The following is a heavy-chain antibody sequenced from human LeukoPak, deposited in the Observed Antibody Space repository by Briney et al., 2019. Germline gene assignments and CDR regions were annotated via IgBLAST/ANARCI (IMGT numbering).Heavy chain of an antibody. D-gene: IGHD5-18*01. V-gene: IGHV4-34*01. Sequence: SETLSLTCAVYGGSFSGYYWGWIRQPPGKGLEWIGEINHSGSTNYNPSLKSRVTISVDTSKNQFSLKLSSVTAADTAVYYCARGQEYSYGYEDYWGQGTLVTVSS. CDR1: GGSFSGYY. J-gene: IGHJ4*02. CDR3: ARGQEYSYGYEDY. CDR2: INHSGST.